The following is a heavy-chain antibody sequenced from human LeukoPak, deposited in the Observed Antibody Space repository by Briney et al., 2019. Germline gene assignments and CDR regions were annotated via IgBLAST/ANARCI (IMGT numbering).Heavy chain of an antibody. J-gene: IGHJ4*02. CDR1: RFTFSSYA. Sequence: EPGGSLRLSCAASRFTFSSYAMHWVRQAPGKGLEWVALISYDGSNTYYADSMKGRFTISRDNSKNTLYLQMNSLRIEDTAVYYCAKNRVVFNWNFAYYFDDWGQGTLVTVSS. V-gene: IGHV3-30*18. CDR3: AKNRVVFNWNFAYYFDD. D-gene: IGHD1-7*01. CDR2: ISYDGSNT.